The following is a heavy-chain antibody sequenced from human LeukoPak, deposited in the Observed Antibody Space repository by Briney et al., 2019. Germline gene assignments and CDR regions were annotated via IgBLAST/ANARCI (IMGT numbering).Heavy chain of an antibody. V-gene: IGHV4-59*08. Sequence: SETLSLTCTVSGGSISSYYWSWIRQPPGKGLEWIGYIYNSGSTNYNPSLKSRVTISVDTSKNQFSLKLSSVTAADTAVYYCARHGGSYSFDYWGQGTLVTVSS. CDR3: ARHGGSYSFDY. D-gene: IGHD1-26*01. CDR2: IYNSGST. J-gene: IGHJ4*02. CDR1: GGSISSYY.